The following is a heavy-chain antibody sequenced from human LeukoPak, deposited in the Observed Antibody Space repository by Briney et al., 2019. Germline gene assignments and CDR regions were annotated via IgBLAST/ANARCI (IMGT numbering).Heavy chain of an antibody. J-gene: IGHJ5*02. D-gene: IGHD3-22*01. CDR3: AKAAVRITMIVVVIHPFDP. CDR1: GFTFSSYA. V-gene: IGHV3-23*01. CDR2: ISGSGGST. Sequence: GGSLRLSCAASGFTFSSYAMSWVRQAPGKGLEWVSAISGSGGSTYYADSVKGRFTISRDNSKNTLCLQMNSLRAEDTAVYYCAKAAVRITMIVVVIHPFDPWGQGTLVTVSS.